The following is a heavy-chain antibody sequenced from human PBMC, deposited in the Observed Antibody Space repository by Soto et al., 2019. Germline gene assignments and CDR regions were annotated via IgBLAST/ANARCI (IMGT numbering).Heavy chain of an antibody. V-gene: IGHV3-48*03. D-gene: IGHD6-13*01. Sequence: PGGSLRLSCAASGFTFSSYEMNWVRQAPGKGLEWVSYISSSGSTIYYADSVKGRFTISRDNAKNSLYLQMNSLRAEDTAVYYCARTSRLNWFDPWGQGILVTVSS. J-gene: IGHJ5*02. CDR3: ARTSRLNWFDP. CDR1: GFTFSSYE. CDR2: ISSSGSTI.